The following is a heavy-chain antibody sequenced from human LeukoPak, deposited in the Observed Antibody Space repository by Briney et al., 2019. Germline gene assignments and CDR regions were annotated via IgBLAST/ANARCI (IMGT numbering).Heavy chain of an antibody. J-gene: IGHJ4*02. CDR1: GFTFSIYS. D-gene: IGHD6-13*01. Sequence: SGGSLTLSCSPSGFTFSIYSMNWVRHAPGKGLEWVSSISSSSSYIYYADSVKGRFTIYRDNAKNSLYLQMKSMRAEDTAVYYWDRGGGIAAAGTDYWGQGTLVTVSS. V-gene: IGHV3-21*01. CDR2: ISSSSSYI. CDR3: DRGGGIAAAGTDY.